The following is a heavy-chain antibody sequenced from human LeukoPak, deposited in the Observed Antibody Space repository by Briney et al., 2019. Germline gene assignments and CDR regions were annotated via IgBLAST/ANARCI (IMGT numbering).Heavy chain of an antibody. Sequence: PSETLSLTCAVSTDSFSSHYWTWIRQPPGKGLEWIGYISYIGSTAYNPSLKSRVTISRDTSENQISLQLSSVTAADTAVYYCVKHSDRWHYSMDVWGQGTTVPSP. CDR1: TDSFSSHY. J-gene: IGHJ6*02. CDR3: VKHSDRWHYSMDV. D-gene: IGHD1-26*01. CDR2: ISYIGST. V-gene: IGHV4-59*08.